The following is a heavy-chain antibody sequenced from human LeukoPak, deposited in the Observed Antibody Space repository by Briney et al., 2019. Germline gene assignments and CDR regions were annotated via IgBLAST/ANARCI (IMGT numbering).Heavy chain of an antibody. Sequence: GGSLRLSCAASGFTFNNYAMNWVRQAPGKGLEWVSSISGSGGNTYYADSVKGRFTISRDNSKNTLYLQMNSLRAEDTAVYYCAKSWNYYDSSGDDALDIWGQGTMVTVSS. CDR2: ISGSGGNT. CDR3: AKSWNYYDSSGDDALDI. V-gene: IGHV3-23*01. CDR1: GFTFNNYA. D-gene: IGHD3-22*01. J-gene: IGHJ3*02.